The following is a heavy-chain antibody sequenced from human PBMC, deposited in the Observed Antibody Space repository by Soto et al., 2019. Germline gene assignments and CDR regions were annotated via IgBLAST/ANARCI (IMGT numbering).Heavy chain of an antibody. J-gene: IGHJ4*02. CDR3: ARWAAAGTGPIDY. Sequence: GASVKVSCKASGYTFTGYYMHWVRQAPGQGLEWMGWINPNSGGTNYAQKFQGRVTMTRDTSISTAYMELSRLRSDDTAVYYCARWAAAGTGPIDYWGQGTLVTVSS. V-gene: IGHV1-2*02. D-gene: IGHD6-13*01. CDR1: GYTFTGYY. CDR2: INPNSGGT.